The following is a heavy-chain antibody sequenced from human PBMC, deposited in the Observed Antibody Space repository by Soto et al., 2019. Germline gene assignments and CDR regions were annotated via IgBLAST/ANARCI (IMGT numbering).Heavy chain of an antibody. CDR3: ARLWELLDYYYGMDV. CDR1: GHTLTELS. J-gene: IGHJ6*02. D-gene: IGHD1-26*01. V-gene: IGHV1-2*02. Sequence: ASVKVSCKISGHTLTELSIHWVRQAPGKGLEWMGWINPNSGGTNYAQKFQGRVTMTRDTSISTAYMELSGLRSDDTAVYYCARLWELLDYYYGMDVWGQGTTVTVSS. CDR2: INPNSGGT.